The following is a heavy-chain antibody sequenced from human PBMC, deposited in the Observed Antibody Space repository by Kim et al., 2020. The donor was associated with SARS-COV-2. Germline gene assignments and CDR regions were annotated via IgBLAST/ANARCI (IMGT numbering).Heavy chain of an antibody. CDR2: GTA. D-gene: IGHD1-26*01. Sequence: GTANYAQKFQGRVTITADESTSTAYMELSSLRSEDTAVYYCARFQGAVDYWGQGTLVTVSS. V-gene: IGHV1-69*01. J-gene: IGHJ4*02. CDR3: ARFQGAVDY.